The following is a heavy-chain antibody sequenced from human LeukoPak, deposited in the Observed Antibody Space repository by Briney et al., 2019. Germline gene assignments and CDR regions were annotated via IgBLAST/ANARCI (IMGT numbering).Heavy chain of an antibody. V-gene: IGHV3-53*01. CDR2: IYSGGST. J-gene: IGHJ4*02. Sequence: GGSLRLSCAASGFTVSSNYMSWVRQAPGKGLEWVSVIYSGGSTYYADSVKGRFTISRDNSKNTLYLQMNSLKAEDTAVYYCARAGAAAGTFDYWGQGTLVTVSS. D-gene: IGHD6-13*01. CDR3: ARAGAAAGTFDY. CDR1: GFTVSSNY.